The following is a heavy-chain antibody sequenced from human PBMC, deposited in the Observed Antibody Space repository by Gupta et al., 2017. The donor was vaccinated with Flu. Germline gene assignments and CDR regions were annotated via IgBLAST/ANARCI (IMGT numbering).Heavy chain of an antibody. CDR2: ISSTSGYL. V-gene: IGHV3-21*01. J-gene: IGHJ4*02. CDR3: ARDLGGPWIQLFAY. D-gene: IGHD5-18*01. CDR1: GFSFSDYS. Sequence: EVQLVESGGGLVKPGGSLRLSCVGSGFSFSDYSLNWVRQAPGRGLEWVASISSTSGYLHYADSVKGRFTSSRDNDNNSVYLQMDSLRVEDTALYYCARDLGGPWIQLFAYWGRGTVVTVSS.